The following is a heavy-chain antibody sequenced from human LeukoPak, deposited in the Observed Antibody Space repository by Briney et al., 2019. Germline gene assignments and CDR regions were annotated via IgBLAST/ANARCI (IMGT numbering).Heavy chain of an antibody. CDR1: GYTFTSYG. CDR3: ATSGGDIVDTMFY. J-gene: IGHJ4*02. D-gene: IGHD5-12*01. Sequence: ASVKVSCKASGYTFTSYGISWVRQAPGQGLEWMGWIIAYNGNTNYAQKLQGRVTMTTDTSTNTPYIELRSLRSDDTGVYYCATSGGDIVDTMFYWGQGTLVTGSS. V-gene: IGHV1-18*01. CDR2: IIAYNGNT.